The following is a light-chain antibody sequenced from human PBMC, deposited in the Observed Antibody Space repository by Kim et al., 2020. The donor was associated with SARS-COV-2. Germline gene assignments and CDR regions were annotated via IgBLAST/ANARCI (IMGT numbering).Light chain of an antibody. CDR3: QSYDSSLNSYV. CDR2: SHI. V-gene: IGLV1-40*01. J-gene: IGLJ1*01. CDR1: YSNLGAAYD. Sequence: QRVTNSCTGTYSNLGAAYDVHWYQKVPGAAHKLLIFSHINRPSGVPDRFSGSKSDTSASLAITGLQAEDGADYYCQSYDSSLNSYVFGSGTKVTVL.